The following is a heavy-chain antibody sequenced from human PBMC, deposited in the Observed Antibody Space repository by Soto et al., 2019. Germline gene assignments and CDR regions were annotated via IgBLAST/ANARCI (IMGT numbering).Heavy chain of an antibody. CDR2: IYYSGST. V-gene: IGHV4-31*03. CDR3: ARGHDFWSGSPGGDFDY. J-gene: IGHJ4*02. CDR1: GGSISSGGYY. D-gene: IGHD3-3*01. Sequence: QVQLQESGPGLVKPSQTLSPTCTVSGGSISSGGYYWSWIRQHPGKGLEWIGYIYYSGSTYYNPSLKSRVTISVDTSKNQFSLKLSSVTAAATAVYYCARGHDFWSGSPGGDFDYWGQGTLVTVSS.